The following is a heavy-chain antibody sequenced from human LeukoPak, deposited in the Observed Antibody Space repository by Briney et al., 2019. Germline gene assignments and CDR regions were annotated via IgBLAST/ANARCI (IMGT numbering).Heavy chain of an antibody. CDR3: AHSLYDSGSPYYFDY. D-gene: IGHD3-10*01. CDR1: GFSLSTGGVG. J-gene: IGHJ4*02. Sequence: SGPTLVNPTQTLTLTCTFSGFSLSTGGVGVGWIRQPPGKALEWLALIYWDDGKRYSPSLKSRLTISKDTSKNQVVLTMTNMDLVDTATHYCAHSLYDSGSPYYFDYWGQGTLVTVSS. V-gene: IGHV2-5*02. CDR2: IYWDDGK.